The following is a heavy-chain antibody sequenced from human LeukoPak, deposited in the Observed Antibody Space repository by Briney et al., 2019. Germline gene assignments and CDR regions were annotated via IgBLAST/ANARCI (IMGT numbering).Heavy chain of an antibody. V-gene: IGHV1-24*01. J-gene: IGHJ4*02. CDR3: ATDLFGVVIRGR. D-gene: IGHD3-3*01. CDR1: GYTLTELS. Sequence: ASVKVSCKVSGYTLTELSMHWVRQAPGKGLEWMGGFDPEDGGTIYAQKFQGRVTMTEDTSTDTAYMELSSLRSEDTAVYYCATDLFGVVIRGRWGQGTLVTVSS. CDR2: FDPEDGGT.